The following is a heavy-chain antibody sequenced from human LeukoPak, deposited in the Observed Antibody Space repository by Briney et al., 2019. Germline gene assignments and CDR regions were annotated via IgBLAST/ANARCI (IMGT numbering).Heavy chain of an antibody. CDR1: GFTFSNYW. Sequence: GGSLRLSCAASGFTFSNYWMSWVRQTPGKGLEWVANINQDGSEEYYVDSVKGRFTISRDNAKNSLYLQMNSLRAEDTAVYYCARDQINSSGNKPPFDYWGRGTLVTVSS. CDR2: INQDGSEE. D-gene: IGHD1-26*01. J-gene: IGHJ4*02. V-gene: IGHV3-7*01. CDR3: ARDQINSSGNKPPFDY.